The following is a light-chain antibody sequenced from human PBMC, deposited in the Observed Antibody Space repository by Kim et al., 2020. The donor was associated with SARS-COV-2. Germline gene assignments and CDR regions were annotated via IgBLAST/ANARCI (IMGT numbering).Light chain of an antibody. Sequence: SSELTQDPAVSVALGQTVRITCQGDSLRRYYASWYQQKPGQAPVLVIYGKNNRPSDIPDRFSGSSSGDTASLTITGARAEEEADYFCSSRDSSDKVVFGGGTQLTVL. CDR3: SSRDSSDKVV. CDR2: GKN. V-gene: IGLV3-19*01. CDR1: SLRRYY. J-gene: IGLJ2*01.